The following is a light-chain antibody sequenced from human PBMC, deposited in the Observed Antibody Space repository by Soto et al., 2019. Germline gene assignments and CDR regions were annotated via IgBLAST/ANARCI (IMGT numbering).Light chain of an antibody. CDR3: CTYAGGNTRLL. V-gene: IGLV2-23*02. CDR2: EVN. CDR1: SSDVGSYNL. Sequence: QSALTQPASVSGSPGQSITISCSGTSSDVGSYNLVSWYQQHPGKAPKLIIYEVNKRPSGVSNRFSGSKSGNTASLTVSGLQAEDEADYYCCTYAGGNTRLLFGGGTKLTVL. J-gene: IGLJ2*01.